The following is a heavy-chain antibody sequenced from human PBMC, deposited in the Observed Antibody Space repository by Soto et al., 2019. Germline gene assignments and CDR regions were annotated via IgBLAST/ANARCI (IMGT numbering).Heavy chain of an antibody. Sequence: QVQLVQSGAEVKKPGSSVKVSCKASGGIFSTYAISWLRQAPGQGLEWMGGIIPIFGTPNYAQRIQGRVTITADEYTSTAYMELSRLRSEDTAVYYCARDRDDYGSGNYYNRIDFWGQGTLVTVSS. CDR3: ARDRDDYGSGNYYNRIDF. CDR2: IIPIFGTP. V-gene: IGHV1-69*01. CDR1: GGIFSTYA. J-gene: IGHJ4*02. D-gene: IGHD3-10*01.